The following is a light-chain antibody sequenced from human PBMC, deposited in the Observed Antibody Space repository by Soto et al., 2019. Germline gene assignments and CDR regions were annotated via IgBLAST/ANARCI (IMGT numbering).Light chain of an antibody. V-gene: IGLV2-11*01. J-gene: IGLJ3*02. CDR2: DVT. CDR1: SGDVGGYDY. CDR3: LMYYGGAWV. Sequence: QSALTQPRSVSGSPGQSVTISCTGTSGDVGGYDYVSWYQQHPDNAPHLIIYDVTKRPSGVPDRFSGSKSDNTASLTISGLQPEDEADYYCLMYYGGAWVFGGGTKLTVL.